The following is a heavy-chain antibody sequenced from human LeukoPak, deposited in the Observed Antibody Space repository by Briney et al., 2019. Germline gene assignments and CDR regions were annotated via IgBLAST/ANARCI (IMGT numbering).Heavy chain of an antibody. Sequence: SETLSLTCTVSGGFISSYYWSWIRQPPGKGLEWIGYIYYSGSTNYNPSLKSRVTISVDTSKNQFSLKLSSVTAADTAVYYCAAGYSSGWYYFDYWGQGTLVTVSS. J-gene: IGHJ4*02. CDR2: IYYSGST. V-gene: IGHV4-59*01. D-gene: IGHD6-19*01. CDR3: AAGYSSGWYYFDY. CDR1: GGFISSYY.